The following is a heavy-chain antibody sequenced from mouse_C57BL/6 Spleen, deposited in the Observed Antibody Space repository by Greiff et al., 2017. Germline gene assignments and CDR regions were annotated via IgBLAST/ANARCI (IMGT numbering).Heavy chain of an antibody. D-gene: IGHD1-1*01. CDR1: GYTFTDYE. CDR2: IDPETGGT. CDR3: TRFTTVVKEDY. Sequence: QVQLQQSGAELVRPGASVTLSCKASGYTFTDYEMHWVKQTPVHGLEWIGAIDPETGGTAYNQKFKGKAILTADKSSSTAYMELRSLTSEDSAVYYCTRFTTVVKEDYWGQGTTLTVSS. V-gene: IGHV1-15*01. J-gene: IGHJ2*01.